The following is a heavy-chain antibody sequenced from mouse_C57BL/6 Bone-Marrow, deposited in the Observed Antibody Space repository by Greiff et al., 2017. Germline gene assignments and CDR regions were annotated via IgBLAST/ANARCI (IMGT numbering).Heavy chain of an antibody. CDR3: ARNSYGSTWYFDV. V-gene: IGHV2-9-1*01. D-gene: IGHD1-1*01. CDR1: GFSLTSYA. CDR2: IWTGGGT. J-gene: IGHJ1*03. Sequence: VQLKESGPGLVAPSQSLSITCTVSGFSLTSYAISWVRQPPGTGLEWLGVIWTGGGTNYTSALKSRLSICKDNSKSQVFLKMNSLQTDDTARYYCARNSYGSTWYFDVWGTGTTVTVSS.